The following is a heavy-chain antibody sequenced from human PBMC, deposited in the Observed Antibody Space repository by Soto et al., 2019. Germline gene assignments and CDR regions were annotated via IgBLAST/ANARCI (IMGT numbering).Heavy chain of an antibody. CDR3: ARVGAPGYDILTGFLPYYYYYGMDV. CDR2: INPSGGST. Sequence: ASVKVSCKASGYTFTSYYMHWVRQAPGQGLEWMGIINPSGGSTSYAQKFQGRVTMTRDTSTSTVYMELSSLRSEDTAVYYCARVGAPGYDILTGFLPYYYYYGMDVWGQGTTVTVSS. V-gene: IGHV1-46*03. D-gene: IGHD3-9*01. CDR1: GYTFTSYY. J-gene: IGHJ6*02.